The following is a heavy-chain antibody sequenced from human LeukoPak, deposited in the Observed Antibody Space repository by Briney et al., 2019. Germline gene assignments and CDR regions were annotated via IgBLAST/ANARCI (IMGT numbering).Heavy chain of an antibody. CDR2: ISSSGSVI. J-gene: IGHJ4*02. Sequence: PGGSLRLSCAASGFTFSSHTVNWVPQAPGKGLEGVSYISSSGSVIYYEDSVKGRFTNSRDNAKNSLYLQISSLRAEDTAVYYCARIPAAITNLGQYYFDYWGQGNLVTVSS. D-gene: IGHD2-2*02. CDR3: ARIPAAITNLGQYYFDY. CDR1: GFTFSSHT. V-gene: IGHV3-48*04.